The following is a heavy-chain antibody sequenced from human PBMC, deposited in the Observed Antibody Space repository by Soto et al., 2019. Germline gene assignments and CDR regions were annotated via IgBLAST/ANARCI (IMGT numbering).Heavy chain of an antibody. CDR3: ARGAATVTPGWFDP. V-gene: IGHV4-38-2*01. D-gene: IGHD4-17*01. J-gene: IGHJ5*02. Sequence: SETLSLTCAVSGYSISSGYYWGWIRQTPGKGLEWIASIYHSGSTYYNPSLKSRVTISVDTSKNQFSLKLTSVTAADTAVYYCARGAATVTPGWFDPWGQGIMVTVSS. CDR2: IYHSGST. CDR1: GYSISSGYY.